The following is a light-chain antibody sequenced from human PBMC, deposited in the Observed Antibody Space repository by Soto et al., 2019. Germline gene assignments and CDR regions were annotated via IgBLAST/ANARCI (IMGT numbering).Light chain of an antibody. CDR1: QGIGDD. V-gene: IGKV1-17*01. CDR3: LEHNTYPFT. Sequence: DFQMTQSPSSLSASVGARVTITCRASQGIGDDLGWYQQRPGEAPKRLIYGASILPSGVPSRFSVSGSGTEFTLTISGLQPEDFATYFCLEHNTYPFTFGGGTKVEIK. J-gene: IGKJ4*01. CDR2: GAS.